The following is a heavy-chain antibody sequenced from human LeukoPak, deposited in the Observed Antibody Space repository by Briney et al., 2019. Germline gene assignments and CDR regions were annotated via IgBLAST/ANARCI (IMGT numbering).Heavy chain of an antibody. CDR3: ARALTYYYDSSGYYYPHYYYYYGMDV. CDR2: INHSGSA. Sequence: PSETLSLTCAVYGGSFSGYYWSWIRQPPGKGLEWIGEINHSGSANYNPSPKSRVTISVDTSKNQFSLKLSSVTAADTAVYYCARALTYYYDSSGYYYPHYYYYYGMDVWGQGTTVTVSS. CDR1: GGSFSGYY. V-gene: IGHV4-34*09. J-gene: IGHJ6*02. D-gene: IGHD3-22*01.